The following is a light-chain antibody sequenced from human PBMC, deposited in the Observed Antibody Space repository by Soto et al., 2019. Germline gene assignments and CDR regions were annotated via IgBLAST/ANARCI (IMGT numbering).Light chain of an antibody. Sequence: QSVLTQPPSASGAPGQRVTISCSGSDSNVGSTAVNWYQQVPGTAPKLLIFINNQRPSGVSDRFSGSKSGTSASLAISGLQAEDEADYYCSAWGDSLHVWLFGGGTKLTVL. CDR3: SAWGDSLHVWL. CDR2: INN. CDR1: DSNVGSTA. J-gene: IGLJ3*02. V-gene: IGLV1-44*01.